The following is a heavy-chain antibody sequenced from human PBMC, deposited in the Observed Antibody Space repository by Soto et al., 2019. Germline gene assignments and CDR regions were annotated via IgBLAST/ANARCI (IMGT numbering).Heavy chain of an antibody. J-gene: IGHJ6*02. CDR3: ASRSSSSGLDYYYGMDV. CDR1: GYSFTSYW. V-gene: IGHV5-10-1*01. Sequence: KSLKISCKGSGYSFTSYWISWVRQMPGKGLEWMGRIDPSDSYTNYSPSFQGHVTISADKSISTAYLQWNSLKASDTAMYYCASRSSSSGLDYYYGMDVWRQGTTVTVSS. CDR2: IDPSDSYT. D-gene: IGHD6-6*01.